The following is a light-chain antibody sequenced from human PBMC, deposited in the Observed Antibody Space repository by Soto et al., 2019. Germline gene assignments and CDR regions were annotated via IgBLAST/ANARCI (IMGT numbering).Light chain of an antibody. V-gene: IGKV3-20*01. Sequence: ETVLTQSPGTVSLSPGERATLSCTTSQNVRSNYVAWYQQKPGQAPRLLIYGVFNRATGIPDRFSGSGSGTDFTLTISGLEPQDSAVYYCQHYDGSPRTFGKGTKLQI. CDR2: GVF. CDR3: QHYDGSPRT. J-gene: IGKJ2*01. CDR1: QNVRSNY.